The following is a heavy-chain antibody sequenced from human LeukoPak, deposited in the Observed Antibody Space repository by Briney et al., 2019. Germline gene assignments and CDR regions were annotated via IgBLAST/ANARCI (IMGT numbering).Heavy chain of an antibody. J-gene: IGHJ6*02. D-gene: IGHD5-18*01. V-gene: IGHV3-9*01. CDR1: GFTFDDYA. Sequence: GRSLRLSCAASGFTFDDYAMHWVRRAPGKGLEWDSVISWNSGSIGYADSVKGRFTISRDNAKNSLYLQMNSLRAEDTALYYCAKDTDGYSYAYLTDYGMDVWRQGTTVTVSS. CDR2: ISWNSGSI. CDR3: AKDTDGYSYAYLTDYGMDV.